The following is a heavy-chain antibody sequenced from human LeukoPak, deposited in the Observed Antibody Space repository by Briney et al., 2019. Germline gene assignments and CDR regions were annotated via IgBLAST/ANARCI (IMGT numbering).Heavy chain of an antibody. J-gene: IGHJ4*02. D-gene: IGHD3-10*01. Sequence: GGSLRLSCSASGFTFTDYYMSWIRQAPGKGLEWGSYISPSGTVIYSGDSVKGRFTISRDNAKKSLYLQMNSLRAEDTAVYSCARDYNCWGQGTLVTVSS. CDR2: ISPSGTVI. V-gene: IGHV3-11*01. CDR1: GFTFTDYY. CDR3: ARDYNC.